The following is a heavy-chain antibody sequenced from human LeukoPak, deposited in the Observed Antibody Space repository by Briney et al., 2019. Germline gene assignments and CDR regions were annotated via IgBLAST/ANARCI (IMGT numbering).Heavy chain of an antibody. CDR3: AREDYGDKFDP. CDR1: GFTFSSYS. Sequence: GGSLRLSCAASGFTFSSYSMNWVRQAPGKGLEWVSSISSSSSYIYYADSVKGRFTFSRDNAKNSLYLQMNRLRAEDTAVYYCAREDYGDKFDPWGQGTLVTVSS. V-gene: IGHV3-21*01. CDR2: ISSSSSYI. D-gene: IGHD4-17*01. J-gene: IGHJ5*02.